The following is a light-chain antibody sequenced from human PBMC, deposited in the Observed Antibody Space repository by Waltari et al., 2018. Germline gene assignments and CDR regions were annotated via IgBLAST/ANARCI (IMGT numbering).Light chain of an antibody. J-gene: IGKJ2*03. CDR2: WAS. V-gene: IGKV4-1*01. CDR1: QSVLFSSNNENY. CDR3: QQYDSIPRS. Sequence: DIVMTQSPDSLAVSLGERATINCKSSQSVLFSSNNENYLAWYQQKPGQPPKLPIYWASTRESGVPDRFSDSGSGTDFTLTISSLQAEDVAVYYCQQYDSIPRSFGQGTKLEIK.